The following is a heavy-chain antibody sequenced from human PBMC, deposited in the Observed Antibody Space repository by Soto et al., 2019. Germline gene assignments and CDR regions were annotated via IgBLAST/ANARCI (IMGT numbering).Heavy chain of an antibody. J-gene: IGHJ4*02. V-gene: IGHV4-39*02. CDR3: AREGGGYCSGGSCQVDY. CDR2: IYYRGNT. CDR1: GGSISSSSYY. D-gene: IGHD2-15*01. Sequence: SATRCLTFSVSGGSISSSSYYWGWIRQPPGKGQEWIGSIYYRGNTYYNPSLKSRVTISVDTSKNQFSLMLSSVTAADTAVYYFAREGGGYCSGGSCQVDYWGQGTLVTVS.